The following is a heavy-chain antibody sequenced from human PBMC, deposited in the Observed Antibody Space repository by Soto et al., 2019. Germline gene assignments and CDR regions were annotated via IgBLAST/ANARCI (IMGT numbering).Heavy chain of an antibody. CDR2: IYYSGST. CDR1: GGSISSCGYY. J-gene: IGHJ3*02. D-gene: IGHD5-12*01. CDR3: ARVIEIVATGGNAFDI. Sequence: ASETLFLTCTVSGGSISSCGYYWSWIRQHPGKGLEWIGYIYYSGSTYYNPSLKSRVTISVDTSKNQFSLKLSSVTAADTAVYYCARVIEIVATGGNAFDIWGQGTMDTGSS. V-gene: IGHV4-31*03.